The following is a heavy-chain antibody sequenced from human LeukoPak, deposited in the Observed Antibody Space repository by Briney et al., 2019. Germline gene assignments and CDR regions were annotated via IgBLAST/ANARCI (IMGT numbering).Heavy chain of an antibody. CDR2: ISSSGSTI. V-gene: IGHV3-11*01. J-gene: IGHJ4*02. D-gene: IGHD3-10*01. CDR1: GFTFSDYY. CDR3: VRRGYYGSGSYSP. Sequence: PGGSLRLSCAASGFTFSDYYMSWIRKAPGKGLEWVSYISSSGSTIYYADSVKGRFTISRDNAKNSLYLQMNSLRAEDTAVYYCVRRGYYGSGSYSPWGQGTLVTVSS.